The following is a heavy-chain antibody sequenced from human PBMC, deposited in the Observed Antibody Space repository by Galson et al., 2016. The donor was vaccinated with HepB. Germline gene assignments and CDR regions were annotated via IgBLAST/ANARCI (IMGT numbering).Heavy chain of an antibody. Sequence: SLRLSCAGSGLIFNTGWMNWVRQAPGKGLEWVGRIKRISEGGTTDYAAPVKGRFTISRDDAKNTVYLQMNSLKIEDAAVYYCTTAGGSSWPPYWGQGTLVTVSS. D-gene: IGHD6-13*01. CDR2: IKRISEGGTT. V-gene: IGHV3-15*07. CDR1: GLIFNTGW. J-gene: IGHJ4*02. CDR3: TTAGGSSWPPY.